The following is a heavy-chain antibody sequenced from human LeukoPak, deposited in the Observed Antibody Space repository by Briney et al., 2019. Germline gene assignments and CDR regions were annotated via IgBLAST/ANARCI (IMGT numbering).Heavy chain of an antibody. J-gene: IGHJ4*02. CDR2: INKDGSIT. Sequence: SGFTFSKXXXXGVRQXPGKXXXXXGRINKDGSITNFADSVKGRFTISRDNSKNTLYVQMSSLRAEDTAVYYCAKEAWFGELLGRNHFDYWGQGTLVTVSS. CDR3: AKEAWFGELLGRNHFDY. CDR1: GFTFSKXX. D-gene: IGHD3-10*01. V-gene: IGHV3-74*01.